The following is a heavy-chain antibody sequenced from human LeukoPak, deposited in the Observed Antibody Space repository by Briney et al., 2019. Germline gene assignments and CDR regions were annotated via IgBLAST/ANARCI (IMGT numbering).Heavy chain of an antibody. CDR1: GFTFSRYA. D-gene: IGHD4-17*01. CDR2: ISGSGST. V-gene: IGHV3-23*01. J-gene: IGHJ4*02. Sequence: TGGSLRLSCAASGFTFSRYAMSWVRQAPGKGLEWVSAISGSGSTYYADSVKGRLTIPRDNSKNTLYLQMNSLRAEDTAVYYCAKDTHMTTVTPNFDYWGQGTLVTVSS. CDR3: AKDTHMTTVTPNFDY.